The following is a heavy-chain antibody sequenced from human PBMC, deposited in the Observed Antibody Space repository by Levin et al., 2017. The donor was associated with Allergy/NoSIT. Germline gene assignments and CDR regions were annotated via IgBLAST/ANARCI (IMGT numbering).Heavy chain of an antibody. J-gene: IGHJ5*02. V-gene: IGHV3-48*01. CDR1: GFTLSSYS. Sequence: PGGSLRLSCAASGFTLSSYSMNWVRQAPGKGLEWISYISSDSGTIKYADSVKGRFTISRDNTKNSLFLEMNSLRAEDTAVYYCARDRSCSGMTCYRWFDPWGQGTLVTVSS. D-gene: IGHD2-2*01. CDR3: ARDRSCSGMTCYRWFDP. CDR2: ISSDSGTI.